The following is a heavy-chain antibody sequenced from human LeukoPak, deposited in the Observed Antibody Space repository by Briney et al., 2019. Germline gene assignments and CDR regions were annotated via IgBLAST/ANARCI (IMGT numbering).Heavy chain of an antibody. CDR2: ISYDGSNK. J-gene: IGHJ4*02. Sequence: EGSLRLSCAASGFTFSSYAMHWVCQAPGKGLEWVAVISYDGSNKYYADSVKGRFTISRDNSKNTLYLQMNSLRAEDTAVYYCARERGLGLDHWGQGTLVTVSS. CDR1: GFTFSSYA. D-gene: IGHD3/OR15-3a*01. CDR3: ARERGLGLDH. V-gene: IGHV3-30-3*01.